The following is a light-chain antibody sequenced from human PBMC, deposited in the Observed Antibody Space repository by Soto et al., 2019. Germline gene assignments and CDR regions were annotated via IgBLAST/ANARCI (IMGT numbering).Light chain of an antibody. Sequence: QSALTQPASVSGSPGQSITISCTGTSSDVGGYNYVSWYQQHPGQAPQILIYEVFYRPSGVSTRFSGSKSGNTASLTISVLQTEDEADYYCSSFTDSVTFVFGPGTKLTVL. CDR3: SSFTDSVTFV. J-gene: IGLJ1*01. V-gene: IGLV2-14*01. CDR2: EVF. CDR1: SSDVGGYNY.